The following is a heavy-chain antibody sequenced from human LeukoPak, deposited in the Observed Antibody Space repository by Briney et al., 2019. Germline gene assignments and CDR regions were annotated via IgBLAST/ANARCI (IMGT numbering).Heavy chain of an antibody. V-gene: IGHV4-34*01. CDR3: ARDSPPQYASSSAGFDY. Sequence: RTSETLSLTCAVYGGSFSGYYWSWIRQPPGKGLEWIGEINHSGSTNYNPSLKSRVTISVDTSRNQFSLKMSSVTAADTAVYFCARDSPPQYASSSAGFDYWGQGALVTVSS. CDR2: INHSGST. CDR1: GGSFSGYY. D-gene: IGHD6-6*01. J-gene: IGHJ4*02.